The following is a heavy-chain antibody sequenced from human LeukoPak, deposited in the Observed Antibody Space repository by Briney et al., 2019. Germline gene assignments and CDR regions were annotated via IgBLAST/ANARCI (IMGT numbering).Heavy chain of an antibody. Sequence: ASVTVSCKASGGTFSSYAISWVRQAPGQGLEWMGGIIPIFGTANYAQKFQGRVTITADESTSTAYMELSSLRSEDTAVYYCARGLKVRGRGYYYYMDVWGKGTTVTVSS. CDR2: IIPIFGTA. CDR1: GGTFSSYA. V-gene: IGHV1-69*01. CDR3: ARGLKVRGRGYYYYMDV. D-gene: IGHD3-10*01. J-gene: IGHJ6*03.